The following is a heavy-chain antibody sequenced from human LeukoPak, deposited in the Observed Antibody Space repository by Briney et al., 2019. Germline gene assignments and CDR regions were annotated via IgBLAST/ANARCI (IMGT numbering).Heavy chain of an antibody. V-gene: IGHV3-66*01. CDR3: ASLLDDRTYYYGSGSYRKYPSFDY. D-gene: IGHD3-10*01. Sequence: GGSLRLSCAASGFTVSSNYMSWVRQAPGKVLEWVSVIYSGGSTYYADSVKGRFTISRDNSKNTLYLQMNSLRAEDTAVYYCASLLDDRTYYYGSGSYRKYPSFDYWGQGTLVTVSS. CDR1: GFTVSSNY. J-gene: IGHJ4*02. CDR2: IYSGGST.